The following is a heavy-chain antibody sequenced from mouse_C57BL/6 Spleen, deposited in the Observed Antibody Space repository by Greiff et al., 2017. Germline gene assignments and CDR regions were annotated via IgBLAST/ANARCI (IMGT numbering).Heavy chain of an antibody. CDR1: YFALMASA. D-gene: IGHD2-4*01. CDR2: FTMYSDAT. CDR3: ARTIITTGVYYAMDY. J-gene: IGHJ4*01. V-gene: IGHV1-49*01. Sequence: LQQSGAGLVRPGSSVTLSCKDSYFALMASAMHWVKQRPGNGLEWLGSFTMYSDATEYSENFNGKVTLTANTTSCTFYMELSRLTSEDSAFYSCARTIITTGVYYAMDYWGQGTSVTVSS.